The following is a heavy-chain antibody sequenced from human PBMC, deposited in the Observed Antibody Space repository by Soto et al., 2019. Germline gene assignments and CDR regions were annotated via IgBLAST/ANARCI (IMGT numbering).Heavy chain of an antibody. Sequence: QVQLEQSGAEVKKPGSSVRVACKASGGTFTSDAISWVRQAPGQGLEWMGRIIPLFGTPNYAQQFQGRVTIVAEESTSTVYMELNSLRSEDTAVYYCASGVGIAFAGVTREFDVWGQGTPVTVFS. CDR1: GGTFTSDA. V-gene: IGHV1-69*01. CDR3: ASGVGIAFAGVTREFDV. D-gene: IGHD3-16*01. CDR2: IIPLFGTP. J-gene: IGHJ4*02.